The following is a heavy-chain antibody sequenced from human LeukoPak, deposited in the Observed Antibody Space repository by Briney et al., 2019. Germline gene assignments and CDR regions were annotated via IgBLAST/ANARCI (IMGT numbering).Heavy chain of an antibody. CDR3: ARITGYGGGSLRY. CDR2: INHTGNT. V-gene: IGHV4-34*01. D-gene: IGHD4-23*01. Sequence: SEALSLTCSVDGGSFTGYYWTWIRQPPGKGLEWIGEINHTGNTNYNPSLKGRVTLSIDMSKKQFSLHLTSLTAAGTAVYYCARITGYGGGSLRYWGQGTLVAISS. J-gene: IGHJ4*02. CDR1: GGSFTGYY.